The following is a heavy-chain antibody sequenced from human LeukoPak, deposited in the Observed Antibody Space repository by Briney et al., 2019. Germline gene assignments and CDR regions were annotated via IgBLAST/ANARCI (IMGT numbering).Heavy chain of an antibody. CDR3: AKEIRYCRTTNCAAFLY. J-gene: IGHJ4*02. V-gene: IGHV3-23*01. CDR1: GFTFNNYA. Sequence: PGGFLRLSCAASGFTFNNYAMNWVRQAPGKGLEWVSAISGSGGSTYYADSVKGRFTISRDNSKNTLYLQMNSLRAEDTAEYYCAKEIRYCRTTNCAAFLYWAQGTLPTLPS. D-gene: IGHD2-2*01. CDR2: ISGSGGST.